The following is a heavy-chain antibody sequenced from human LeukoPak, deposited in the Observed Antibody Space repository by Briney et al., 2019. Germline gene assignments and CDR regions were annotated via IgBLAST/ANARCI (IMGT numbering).Heavy chain of an antibody. J-gene: IGHJ4*02. D-gene: IGHD1-26*01. CDR1: GGSISSSSYY. Sequence: SETLSLTCTVSGGSISSSSYYLGWIRQAPGKGLEWIVSIYYSGSTYYNPSLKSRVTISVDTSKNQFSLKLSSVTAADTAVYYCARHVGGSYLRSPYYFDYWGQGTLVTVSS. CDR2: IYYSGST. CDR3: ARHVGGSYLRSPYYFDY. V-gene: IGHV4-39*01.